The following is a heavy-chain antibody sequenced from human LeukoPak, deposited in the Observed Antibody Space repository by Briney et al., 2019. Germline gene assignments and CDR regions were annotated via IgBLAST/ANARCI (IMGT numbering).Heavy chain of an antibody. Sequence: SETLSLTCTVSGDSISNFYWSWIRQPAGKGLEWIERIYTSGSTNYNPSLKSRVTMSVDTSKNQFSLKLSSVTAADTAVYYCARDNLYYGSGYDAFDIWGQGTMVTVSS. J-gene: IGHJ3*02. CDR1: GDSISNFY. V-gene: IGHV4-4*07. CDR2: IYTSGST. D-gene: IGHD3-10*01. CDR3: ARDNLYYGSGYDAFDI.